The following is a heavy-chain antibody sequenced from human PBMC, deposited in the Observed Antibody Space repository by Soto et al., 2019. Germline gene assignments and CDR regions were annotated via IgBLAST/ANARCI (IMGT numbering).Heavy chain of an antibody. V-gene: IGHV4-34*01. CDR3: ARGSNYYGSGSYYSWFDP. Sequence: SETLSLTSAVYGGSFSGYYWSWIRQPPGKGLEWIGEINHSGSTNYNPSLKSRVTISVDTSKNQFSLKLSSVTAADTAVYYCARGSNYYGSGSYYSWFDPWGQGTLVTVS. J-gene: IGHJ5*02. CDR2: INHSGST. D-gene: IGHD3-10*01. CDR1: GGSFSGYY.